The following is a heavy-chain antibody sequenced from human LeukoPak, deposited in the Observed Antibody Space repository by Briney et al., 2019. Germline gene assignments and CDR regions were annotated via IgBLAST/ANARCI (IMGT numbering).Heavy chain of an antibody. J-gene: IGHJ4*02. CDR1: GGSVSSGSYY. Sequence: SETLSLTCTVSGGSVSSGSYYWSWIRQPPGKGLEWIGYIYYSGSTNYNPSLKSRDTISVDTSKNQFSLKLSSVTAADTAVYYCARHSSDYDFGSDDYWGQGTLVTVSS. CDR3: ARHSSDYDFGSDDY. D-gene: IGHD3-3*01. CDR2: IYYSGST. V-gene: IGHV4-61*01.